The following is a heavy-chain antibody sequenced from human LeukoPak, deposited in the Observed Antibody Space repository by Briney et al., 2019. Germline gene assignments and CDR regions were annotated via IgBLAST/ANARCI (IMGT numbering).Heavy chain of an antibody. Sequence: ASVKVSCKASGYTFTGYYMHWVRQAPGQGLEWMGWINPNSGGTNYAQKFQGRVTMTRDTSISTGYMELSRLRSDDTAVYYCARLSVRGARGAFDIWGQGTMVTVSS. CDR2: INPNSGGT. V-gene: IGHV1-2*02. J-gene: IGHJ3*02. CDR1: GYTFTGYY. D-gene: IGHD3-16*02. CDR3: ARLSVRGARGAFDI.